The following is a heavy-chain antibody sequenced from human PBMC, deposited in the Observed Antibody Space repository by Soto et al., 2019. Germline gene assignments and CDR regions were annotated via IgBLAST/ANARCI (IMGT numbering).Heavy chain of an antibody. CDR3: AREVLAARPIKWFDP. CDR1: GFTFSSYA. CDR2: ISYDGSNK. Sequence: QVQLVESGGGVVQPGRSLRLSCAASGFTFSSYAMHWVRQAPGKGLEWVAVISYDGSNKYYADSVKGRFTISRDNSKNTLYLQMNSLRAEDTAVYYCAREVLAARPIKWFDPWGQGTVVTVSS. D-gene: IGHD6-6*01. J-gene: IGHJ5*02. V-gene: IGHV3-30-3*01.